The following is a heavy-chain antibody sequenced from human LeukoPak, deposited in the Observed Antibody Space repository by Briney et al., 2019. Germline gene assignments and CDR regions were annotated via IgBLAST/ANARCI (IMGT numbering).Heavy chain of an antibody. V-gene: IGHV4-39*07. CDR1: GGSISSSSYY. CDR3: ARRDYEYSSSWDY. D-gene: IGHD6-6*01. Sequence: NPSETLSLTCTVSGGSISSSSYYWGWIRQPPGKGLEWIGSIYYSGSTYYNPSLKSRVTISVDTSKNQFSLKLSSVTAAGTAVYYCARRDYEYSSSWDYWGQGTLVTVSS. J-gene: IGHJ4*02. CDR2: IYYSGST.